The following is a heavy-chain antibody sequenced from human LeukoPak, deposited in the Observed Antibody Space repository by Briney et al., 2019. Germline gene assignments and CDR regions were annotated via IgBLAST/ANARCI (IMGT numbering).Heavy chain of an antibody. CDR3: ARTNGVSKFDY. CDR1: GFTFSDYY. V-gene: IGHV3-11*04. CDR2: ISTSGNTI. D-gene: IGHD2-8*01. Sequence: PGGSLRLASAASGFTFSDYYMSWIRQAPGKGLEWVSYISTSGNTIYYADSVKGRFTISRDNAKNSLYLQMNSLRAEDTAAYYCARTNGVSKFDYWGQGTLVTVSS. J-gene: IGHJ4*02.